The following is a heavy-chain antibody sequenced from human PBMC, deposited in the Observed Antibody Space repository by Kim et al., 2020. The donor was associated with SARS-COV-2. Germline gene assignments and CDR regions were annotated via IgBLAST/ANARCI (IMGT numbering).Heavy chain of an antibody. CDR3: ARQGRITMVRGVTPFDY. V-gene: IGHV4-39*01. D-gene: IGHD3-10*01. Sequence: LKSGVTISVDTSKNQFSRKLSSVTAADTAVYYCARQGRITMVRGVTPFDYWGQGTLVTVSS. J-gene: IGHJ4*02.